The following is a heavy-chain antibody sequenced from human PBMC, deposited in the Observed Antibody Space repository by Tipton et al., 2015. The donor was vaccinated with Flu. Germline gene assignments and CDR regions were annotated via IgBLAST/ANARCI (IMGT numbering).Heavy chain of an antibody. V-gene: IGHV4-59*01. D-gene: IGHD2-21*01. CDR2: VYYTGST. CDR1: GGSIRGYY. Sequence: TLSLTCTVSGGSIRGYYWNWIRQFPGKGLEWIGFVYYTGSTNYKSSLKSRVTISTDTSTNQVSLKMYSVIAADTAVYYCARGPPGPSIRAYYFDIWGQGALVTVSS. J-gene: IGHJ4*02. CDR3: ARGPPGPSIRAYYFDI.